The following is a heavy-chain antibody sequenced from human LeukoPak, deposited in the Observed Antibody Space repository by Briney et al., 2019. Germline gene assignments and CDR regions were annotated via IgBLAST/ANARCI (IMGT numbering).Heavy chain of an antibody. D-gene: IGHD6-13*01. CDR2: IYYSGST. Sequence: SETLSLTCTVSGGSISSSSYYWGWIRQPPGKGLEWIGSIYYSGSTYYNPSLKSRVTISVDTSKNQVSLKLSSVTAADTAVYYCARTTEAHSWRTRYYDYYMDVWGKGTTVTVSS. J-gene: IGHJ6*03. CDR1: GGSISSSSYY. V-gene: IGHV4-39*07. CDR3: ARTTEAHSWRTRYYDYYMDV.